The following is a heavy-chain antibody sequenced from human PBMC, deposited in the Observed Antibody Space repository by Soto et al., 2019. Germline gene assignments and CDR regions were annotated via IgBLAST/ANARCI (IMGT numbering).Heavy chain of an antibody. CDR1: GGTFSSYA. V-gene: IGHV1-69*13. Sequence: ASVKVSCKASGGTFSSYAISWVRQAPGQGLEWMGGIIPIFGTANYAQKFQGRVTITADESTSTAYMELSSLRSEDTAVYYCARDPTYYDFWSGSYYYYGMDVWGQGTTVTVSS. J-gene: IGHJ6*02. CDR3: ARDPTYYDFWSGSYYYYGMDV. D-gene: IGHD3-3*01. CDR2: IIPIFGTA.